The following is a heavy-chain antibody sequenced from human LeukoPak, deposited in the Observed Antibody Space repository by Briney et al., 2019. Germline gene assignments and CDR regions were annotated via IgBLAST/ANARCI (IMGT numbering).Heavy chain of an antibody. V-gene: IGHV4-34*01. CDR3: ARGNWVGSSWYVHKGGIDY. D-gene: IGHD6-13*01. CDR1: GFTFSSYA. J-gene: IGHJ4*02. CDR2: INHSGST. Sequence: GSLRLSCAASGFTFSSYAMSWIRQPPGKGLEWIGEINHSGSTNYNPSLTSRVTISVDTSKNQSSLKLSSVTAADTAVYYCARGNWVGSSWYVHKGGIDYWGQGTLVTVSS.